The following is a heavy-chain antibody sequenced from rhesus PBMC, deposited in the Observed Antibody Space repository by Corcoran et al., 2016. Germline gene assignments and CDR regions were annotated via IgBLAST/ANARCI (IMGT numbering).Heavy chain of an antibody. CDR1: GFSLSTSGMG. CDR3: ARVRRRVYEDDYGYYYTKTFDY. Sequence: QVTLKESGPALVKPTQTLTLTCTFSGFSLSTSGMGVGWIRQPPGTALEWLASIYWDDDKYYRTSLKSRLTNSKDTSKNQVVLTMTNMDPVDTATYYGARVRRRVYEDDYGYYYTKTFDYWGQGVLVTVSS. J-gene: IGHJ4*01. D-gene: IGHD3-9*01. V-gene: IGHV2S1*01. CDR2: IYWDDDK.